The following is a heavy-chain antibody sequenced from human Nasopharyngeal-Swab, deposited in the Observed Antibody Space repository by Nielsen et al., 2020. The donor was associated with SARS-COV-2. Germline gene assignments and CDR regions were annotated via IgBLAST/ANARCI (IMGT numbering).Heavy chain of an antibody. V-gene: IGHV3-7*01. CDR2: IKQDGSEK. D-gene: IGHD2-2*01. Sequence: GGSLRLSCAASGFTFSSYAMSWVRQAPGKGLEWVANIKQDGSEKYYVDSVKGRFTISRDNAKNSLYLQMNSLRAEDTAVYYCARDFHIVVVPAALDYWGQGTLVTVSS. CDR3: ARDFHIVVVPAALDY. J-gene: IGHJ4*02. CDR1: GFTFSSYA.